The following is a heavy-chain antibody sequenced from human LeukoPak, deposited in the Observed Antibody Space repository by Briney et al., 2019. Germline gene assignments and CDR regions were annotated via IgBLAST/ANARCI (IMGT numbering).Heavy chain of an antibody. J-gene: IGHJ4*02. CDR3: ARALGTTQFWDY. CDR2: INPSGGST. Sequence: ASVKVSCKASGYTFTSYYMHWVQQAPGQGLEWMGIINPSGGSTSYAQKFQGRVTMTRDTSTSTVYMELSSLRSEDTAVYYCARALGTTQFWDYWGQGTLVTVSS. V-gene: IGHV1-46*01. D-gene: IGHD3-3*01. CDR1: GYTFTSYY.